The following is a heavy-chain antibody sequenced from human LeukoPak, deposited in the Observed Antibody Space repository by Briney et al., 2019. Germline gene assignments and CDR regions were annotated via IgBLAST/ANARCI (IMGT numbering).Heavy chain of an antibody. CDR3: ARAQGYFDY. CDR1: GFTFSTYW. V-gene: IGHV3-7*01. Sequence: GGSLRLSCAASGFTFSTYWRRWDRQAQGKGLEWVANIKKDGSEKYYVDSVKGRFTISRHNAKNSLYLQMNSLRAEDTAVYYCARAQGYFDYWGQGPLVTVSS. J-gene: IGHJ4*02. CDR2: IKKDGSEK.